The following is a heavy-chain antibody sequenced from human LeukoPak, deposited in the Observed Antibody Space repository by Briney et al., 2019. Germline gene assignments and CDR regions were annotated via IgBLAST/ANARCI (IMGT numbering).Heavy chain of an antibody. CDR2: MNPNSGKT. CDR1: GYTFTSYD. Sequence: ASVKVSCTASGYTFTSYDINWVRQATGQGLEWMGWMNPNSGKTAYAQKFQGRVTITRNTSIMTAYMEVSSLRAEDTAVYYCASGDCSSTSCYSFWGQGTLVTVSS. CDR3: ASGDCSSTSCYSF. J-gene: IGHJ4*02. D-gene: IGHD2-2*01. V-gene: IGHV1-8*03.